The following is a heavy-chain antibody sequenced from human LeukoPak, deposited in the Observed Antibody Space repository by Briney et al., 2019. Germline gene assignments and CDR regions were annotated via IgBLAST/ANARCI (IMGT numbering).Heavy chain of an antibody. CDR1: GFTFSTYE. V-gene: IGHV3-48*03. D-gene: IGHD2-15*01. Sequence: GGSLRLSCAASGFTFSTYEMNWVRQAPGKGLEWVSYIGSSGSYTNYADSVKGRFTISRDNSKNTLYLQMNSLRAEDTAVYYCASDSYSPEYFQHWGQGTLVTVSS. CDR2: IGSSGSYT. CDR3: ASDSYSPEYFQH. J-gene: IGHJ1*01.